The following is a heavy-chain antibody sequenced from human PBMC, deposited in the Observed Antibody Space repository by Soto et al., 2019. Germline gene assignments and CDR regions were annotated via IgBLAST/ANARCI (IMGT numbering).Heavy chain of an antibody. V-gene: IGHV4-31*03. CDR1: GGSISSGGYY. D-gene: IGHD3-10*01. CDR3: ARGGYYGSGSYYNPPPLFDY. CDR2: IYYSGST. Sequence: QVQLQESGPGLVKPSQTLSLTCTVSGGSISSGGYYWNWIRQHPGKGLEWIGYIYYSGSTYYNPSLKSRVTISVDTSKNQFSLKLSSVTAADTAVYYCARGGYYGSGSYYNPPPLFDYWGQGTLVTVSS. J-gene: IGHJ4*02.